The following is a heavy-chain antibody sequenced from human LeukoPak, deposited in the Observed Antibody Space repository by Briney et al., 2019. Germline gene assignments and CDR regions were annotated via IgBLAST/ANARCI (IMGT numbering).Heavy chain of an antibody. J-gene: IGHJ6*02. CDR3: ARGFDCSSTSCSCMDV. Sequence: GGSLRLSCVASGFPFSDYYMSWIRQAPGKGLDWVSYISSSGSNIYYADSVKGRLTISRDNAKNSLYLQMNSLRAEDTAVYYCARGFDCSSTSCSCMDVWGQGTTVTVSS. D-gene: IGHD2-2*01. CDR2: ISSSGSNI. CDR1: GFPFSDYY. V-gene: IGHV3-11*01.